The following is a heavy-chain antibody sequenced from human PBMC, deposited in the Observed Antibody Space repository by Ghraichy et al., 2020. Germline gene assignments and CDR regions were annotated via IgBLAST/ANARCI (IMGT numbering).Heavy chain of an antibody. D-gene: IGHD3-22*01. CDR1: GGSISSSSYY. CDR2: IYYSGST. V-gene: IGHV4-39*01. Sequence: SETLSLTCTVSGGSISSSSYYWGWIRQPPGKGLEWIGSIYYSGSTYYNPSLKSRVTISVDTSKNQFSLKLSSVTAADTAVYYCARPSPPVETYDPYYFDSWGQGTLVTVSS. J-gene: IGHJ4*02. CDR3: ARPSPPVETYDPYYFDS.